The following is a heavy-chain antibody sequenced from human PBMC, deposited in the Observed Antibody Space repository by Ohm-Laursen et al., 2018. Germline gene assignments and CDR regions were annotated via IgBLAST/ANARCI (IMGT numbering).Heavy chain of an antibody. CDR1: GGSISSGGYY. J-gene: IGHJ4*03. D-gene: IGHD3-3*01. CDR3: ARQPPYEAQFDY. CDR2: IYYSGST. V-gene: IGHV4-31*01. Sequence: TLSLTCTVSGGSISSGGYYWSWIRQHPGKGLEWIGYIYYSGSTYYNPSLKSLVTISVDTSKNQFSLKLSSVTAADTAVYYCARQPPYEAQFDYWGQGTTVTVSS.